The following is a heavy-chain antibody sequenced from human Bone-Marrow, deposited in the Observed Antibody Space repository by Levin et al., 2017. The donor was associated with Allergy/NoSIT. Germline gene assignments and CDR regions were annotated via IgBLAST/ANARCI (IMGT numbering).Heavy chain of an antibody. CDR1: GFTFSSYE. CDR3: VRGYCSTLFDY. J-gene: IGHJ4*02. CDR2: ISSSGSTI. V-gene: IGHV3-48*03. Sequence: GGSLRLSCAASGFTFSSYEMNWVRQAPGKGLEWVSYISSSGSTIYYADSVKGRFTISRDNAKNSLYLQMNSLRAEDTAVYYCVRGYCSTLFDYWGQGTLVTVSS. D-gene: IGHD2-2*01.